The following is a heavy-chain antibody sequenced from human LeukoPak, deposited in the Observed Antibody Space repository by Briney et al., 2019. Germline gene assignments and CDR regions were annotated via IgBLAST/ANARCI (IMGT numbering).Heavy chain of an antibody. CDR3: AREGYYGSGSKRVSFFDY. Sequence: GGSLRLSCAASGFTVSSNYMSWVRQAPGKGLEWVSVIYSGGSTYYADSVKGRFTISRDNSKNTLYFQMNSLRAEDTAVYYCAREGYYGSGSKRVSFFDYWGQGTLVTVSS. D-gene: IGHD3-10*01. CDR1: GFTVSSNY. V-gene: IGHV3-66*02. J-gene: IGHJ4*02. CDR2: IYSGGST.